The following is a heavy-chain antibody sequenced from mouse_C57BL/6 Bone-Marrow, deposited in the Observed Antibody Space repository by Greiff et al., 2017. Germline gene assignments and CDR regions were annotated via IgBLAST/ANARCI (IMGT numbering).Heavy chain of an antibody. J-gene: IGHJ4*01. CDR1: GFTFSAYY. V-gene: IGHV5-16*01. Sequence: EVKLVESEGGLVQPGSSMKLSCTASGFTFSAYYMAWVRQVPEKGLEWVANINYDGSSPCYLDSLKSRFIISRDNAKNILYLQMSSLKSENTATYYCARDRFPYAMDYWGQGTSVTVSS. CDR2: INYDGSSP. CDR3: ARDRFPYAMDY.